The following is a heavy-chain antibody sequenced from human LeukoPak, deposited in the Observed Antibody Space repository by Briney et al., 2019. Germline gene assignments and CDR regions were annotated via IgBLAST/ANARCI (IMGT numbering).Heavy chain of an antibody. CDR3: ARDTKYCSSTSCWDWFDP. V-gene: IGHV3-74*01. CDR2: INSDGSST. CDR1: GFTFSSYW. Sequence: GGSLRLSCAASGFTFSSYWMHWVRQAPGKGLVWVSRINSDGSSTSYADSVKGRFTISRDTAKNTLYLQMNSLRAEDTAVYYCARDTKYCSSTSCWDWFDPWGQGTLVTVSS. J-gene: IGHJ5*02. D-gene: IGHD2-2*01.